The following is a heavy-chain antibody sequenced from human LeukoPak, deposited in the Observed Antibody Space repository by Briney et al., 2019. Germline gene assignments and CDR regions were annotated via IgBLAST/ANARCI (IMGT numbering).Heavy chain of an antibody. D-gene: IGHD5-24*01. CDR2: ISDDGTHQ. J-gene: IGHJ4*02. V-gene: IGHV3-30-3*01. CDR1: GFTFSSYA. CDR3: ARDDVGLATTAHYFDS. Sequence: GGSLRLSCAASGFTFSSYAMSWVRQAPGKGLEWVAIISDDGTHQYYADSVKGRFTISRDDSKNMVFLQMNSLRPEDSAVYYCARDDVGLATTAHYFDSWGQGTLVTVS.